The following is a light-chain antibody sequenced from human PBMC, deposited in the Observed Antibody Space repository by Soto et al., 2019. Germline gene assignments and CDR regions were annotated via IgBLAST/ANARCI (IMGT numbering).Light chain of an antibody. Sequence: EIVLTQSPITLSLSAGDRATLSCRASQSLSRYFLAWYQQKPGQAPRLLIYDASNRATGVPDRFSGSGSGTDFTLTISRLESEDFAVYHCQQYEKSPLTFGGGTKVDI. CDR3: QQYEKSPLT. CDR1: QSLSRYF. V-gene: IGKV3-20*01. CDR2: DAS. J-gene: IGKJ4*01.